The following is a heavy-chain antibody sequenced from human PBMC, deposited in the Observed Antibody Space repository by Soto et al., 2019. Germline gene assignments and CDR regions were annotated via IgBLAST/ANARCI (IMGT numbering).Heavy chain of an antibody. Sequence: GGSLRLSCAASGFTSSSYAMSWVRQAPGKGLEWVSAISGSGGSTYYADSVKGRFTISRDNSKNTLYLQMNSLRAEDTAVYYCAKDQEYSGYDPYYDYWGQGTLVTVSS. D-gene: IGHD5-12*01. J-gene: IGHJ4*02. V-gene: IGHV3-23*01. CDR3: AKDQEYSGYDPYYDY. CDR2: ISGSGGST. CDR1: GFTSSSYA.